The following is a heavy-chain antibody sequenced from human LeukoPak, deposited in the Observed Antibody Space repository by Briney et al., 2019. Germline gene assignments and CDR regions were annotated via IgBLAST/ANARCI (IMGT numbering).Heavy chain of an antibody. CDR1: GGSFSGYY. Sequence: SETLSLTCAVYGGSFSGYYWSWIRQPPGKGLEWIGEINHSGSTNYNPSLKSRVTISVDTSKNQFSLKLSSVTAADTAVYYCARNRRGYGDYLYYFDYWGQGTLVTVSS. CDR3: ARNRRGYGDYLYYFDY. J-gene: IGHJ4*02. CDR2: INHSGST. V-gene: IGHV4-34*01. D-gene: IGHD4-17*01.